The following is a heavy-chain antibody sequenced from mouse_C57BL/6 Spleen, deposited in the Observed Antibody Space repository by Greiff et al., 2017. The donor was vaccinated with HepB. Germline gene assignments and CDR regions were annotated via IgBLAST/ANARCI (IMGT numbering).Heavy chain of an antibody. J-gene: IGHJ2*01. CDR3: ASAAELHRLPLDY. D-gene: IGHD3-1*01. CDR1: GYTFTSYW. Sequence: QVQLQQSGAELVKPGASVKVSCKASGYTFTSYWMHWVKQRPGQGLEWIGRIHPSDSDTNYNQKFKGKATLTVDKSSSTAYMQLHRLTSEDSAVYYCASAAELHRLPLDYWRQGTTLTVSS. V-gene: IGHV1-74*01. CDR2: IHPSDSDT.